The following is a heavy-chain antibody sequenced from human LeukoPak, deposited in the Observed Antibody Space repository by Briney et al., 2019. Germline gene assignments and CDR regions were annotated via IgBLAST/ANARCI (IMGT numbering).Heavy chain of an antibody. CDR3: ARGRPKKLLWFGEPPAGCAFDI. J-gene: IGHJ3*02. CDR2: INHSGST. Sequence: PSETLSLTCAVYGGSFSGYYWSWIRQPPGKGLEWIGEINHSGSTNYNPSLKSRVTISVDTSKNQFSLELSSVTVADTAVYYCARGRPKKLLWFGEPPAGCAFDIWGQGTMVTVSS. V-gene: IGHV4-34*01. D-gene: IGHD3-10*01. CDR1: GGSFSGYY.